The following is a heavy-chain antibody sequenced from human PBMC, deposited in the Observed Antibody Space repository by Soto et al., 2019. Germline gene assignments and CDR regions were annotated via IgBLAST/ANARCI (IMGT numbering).Heavy chain of an antibody. CDR3: AKVGYYDSSGHNWFDP. V-gene: IGHV3-23*01. CDR1: GFTFSSYV. CDR2: ISGSGGST. Sequence: GGSLRLSCAVSGFTFSSYVMSWVRQAPGKGLEWVSAISGSGGSTYYADSVKGRFTISRDNSKNTLYLQMNSLRADDTAVYYCAKVGYYDSSGHNWFDPWGQGTLVTVSS. D-gene: IGHD3-22*01. J-gene: IGHJ5*02.